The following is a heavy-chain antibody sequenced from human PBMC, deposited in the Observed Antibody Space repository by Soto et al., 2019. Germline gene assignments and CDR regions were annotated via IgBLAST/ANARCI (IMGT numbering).Heavy chain of an antibody. J-gene: IGHJ6*02. CDR2: IYTSGST. D-gene: IGHD3-16*02. V-gene: IGHV4-4*07. CDR1: GGSISSYY. Sequence: ETLSLTCTVSGGSISSYYWSWIRQPAGKGLEWIGRIYTSGSTNYNPSLKSRVTMSVDTSKNQFSLKLSSVTAADTAVYYCARDQLLYDYVWGSYRYFYYGMDVWGQGTTVTVSS. CDR3: ARDQLLYDYVWGSYRYFYYGMDV.